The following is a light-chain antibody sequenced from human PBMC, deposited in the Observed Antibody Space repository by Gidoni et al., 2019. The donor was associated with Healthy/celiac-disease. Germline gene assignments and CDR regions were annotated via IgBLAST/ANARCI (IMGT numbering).Light chain of an antibody. V-gene: IGLV2-11*01. CDR3: CSYAGSYTLV. CDR2: DVS. CDR1: SSDVGGYNY. Sequence: QSALTQPRSVSGSPGQSVTISCTGNSSDVGGYNYVSWNQQHPGKAPKLMIYDVSKRPSGVPDRFSGSKSGNTASLTISGLQAEDEADYYCCSYAGSYTLVFGGGTKLTVL. J-gene: IGLJ2*01.